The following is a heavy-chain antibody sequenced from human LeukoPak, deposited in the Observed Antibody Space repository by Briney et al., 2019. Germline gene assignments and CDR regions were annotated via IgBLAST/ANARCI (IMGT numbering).Heavy chain of an antibody. CDR3: ARGSLGETLDI. Sequence: PGGSLRLSCAASGFTFSSYWMSWVRQAPGKGLEWVANIKQDGSEKYYVDTVKGRFTISRDNAKNSLYLQMNSLRAEDTAVYYCARGSLGETLDIWGQGTMVTVSS. D-gene: IGHD3-16*01. CDR2: IKQDGSEK. J-gene: IGHJ3*02. V-gene: IGHV3-7*01. CDR1: GFTFSSYW.